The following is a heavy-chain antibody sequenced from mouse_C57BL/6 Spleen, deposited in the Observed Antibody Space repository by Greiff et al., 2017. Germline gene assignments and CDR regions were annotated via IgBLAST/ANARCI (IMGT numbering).Heavy chain of an antibody. Sequence: VQLQQSGPELVKPGASVKISCKASGYAFRSSWMNWVKQRPGKGLEWIGLIYPGDGDTNYNGKFKGKATLTADKSSSTAYMQLSSLSSEDSAVYFCARHLFHYWGQGTTLTVS. D-gene: IGHD6-1*01. V-gene: IGHV1-82*01. CDR2: IYPGDGDT. CDR1: GYAFRSSW. CDR3: ARHLFHY. J-gene: IGHJ2*01.